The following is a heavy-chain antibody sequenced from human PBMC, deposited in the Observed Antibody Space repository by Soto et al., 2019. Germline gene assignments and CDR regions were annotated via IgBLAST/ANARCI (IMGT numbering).Heavy chain of an antibody. J-gene: IGHJ6*02. CDR2: ISGSGGST. CDR3: ANGGGYYYYGMDV. D-gene: IGHD3-10*01. CDR1: GFTFSSYA. V-gene: IGHV3-23*01. Sequence: EVQLLESGGGLVQPGGSLRLSCAASGFTFSSYAMSWVRQAPGKGLEWVSAISGSGGSTYYADSVKGRFTISRDNSKNPLYLQMNSLRAEDTAVYYCANGGGYYYYGMDVWGQGTTVTVSS.